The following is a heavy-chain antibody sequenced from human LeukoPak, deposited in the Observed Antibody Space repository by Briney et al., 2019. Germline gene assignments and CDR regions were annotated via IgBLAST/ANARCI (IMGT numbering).Heavy chain of an antibody. D-gene: IGHD3-10*01. J-gene: IGHJ4*02. CDR3: AKDLFSGSGSSDY. Sequence: PGGSLRLSCTVSGFTVSINSMSWVRQAPGKGLEWVSFIYSGGNTHYSDSVKGRFTISRDNSKNTLYLQMNSLRAEDTAVYYCAKDLFSGSGSSDYWGQGTLVTVSS. CDR1: GFTVSINS. V-gene: IGHV3-66*02. CDR2: IYSGGNT.